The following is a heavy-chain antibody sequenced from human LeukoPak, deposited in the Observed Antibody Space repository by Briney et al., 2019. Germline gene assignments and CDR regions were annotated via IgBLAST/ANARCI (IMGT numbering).Heavy chain of an antibody. Sequence: SETLSLTCTVSGGSISSSSYYWGWIGQPPGKALAWIGSIYYSGSTYYNPSLKSRVTISVDTSKNQFSLKLSSVTAADTAVYYCARTVPAATRTPYYFDYWGQGTLVTVSS. CDR1: GGSISSSSYY. CDR3: ARTVPAATRTPYYFDY. D-gene: IGHD2-2*01. J-gene: IGHJ4*02. V-gene: IGHV4-39*01. CDR2: IYYSGST.